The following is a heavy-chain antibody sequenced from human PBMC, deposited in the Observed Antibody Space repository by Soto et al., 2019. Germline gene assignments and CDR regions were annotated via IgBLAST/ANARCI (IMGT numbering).Heavy chain of an antibody. V-gene: IGHV3-15*01. CDR3: TRTELLAAFDI. CDR1: GFAFTNAW. Sequence: GGSLRLSCGASGFAFTNAWMSWVRQAPGKGLEWIGRIKSKSNGGTTDYAAPVKGRFTISREDSEDTLYLQMNSLKTEDTAVYYCTRTELLAAFDIWGQGTMVTVSS. D-gene: IGHD1-26*01. CDR2: IKSKSNGGTT. J-gene: IGHJ3*02.